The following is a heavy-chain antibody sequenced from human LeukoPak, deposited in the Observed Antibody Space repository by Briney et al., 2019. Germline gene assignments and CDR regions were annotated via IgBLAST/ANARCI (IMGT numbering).Heavy chain of an antibody. V-gene: IGHV1-8*01. J-gene: IGHJ4*02. CDR3: ARNIVGATNFDY. Sequence: ASVKVSCKASGYTFTSYDTNWVRQATGQGLEWMGWMNPNSGNTGYAQKFQGRVTMTRNTSISTAYMELSSLRSEDTAVYYCARNIVGATNFDYWGQGTLVTVSS. CDR2: MNPNSGNT. CDR1: GYTFTSYD. D-gene: IGHD1-26*01.